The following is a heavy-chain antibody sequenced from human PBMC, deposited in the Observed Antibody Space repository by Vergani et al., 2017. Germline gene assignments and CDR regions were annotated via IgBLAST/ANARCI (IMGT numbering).Heavy chain of an antibody. CDR1: GFSFSSYS. CDR2: ISSSSSTI. Sequence: EVQLVESGGGLVQPGGSLRLSCAASGFSFSSYSMNWVRQAPGKGLEWVSYISSSSSTIYYADFVKGRFTISRDNAKNSLYLQMNSLRAEDTAVYYCAREFIMVLGPFDYWGQGTLVTVSS. CDR3: AREFIMVLGPFDY. V-gene: IGHV3-48*04. D-gene: IGHD3-10*01. J-gene: IGHJ4*02.